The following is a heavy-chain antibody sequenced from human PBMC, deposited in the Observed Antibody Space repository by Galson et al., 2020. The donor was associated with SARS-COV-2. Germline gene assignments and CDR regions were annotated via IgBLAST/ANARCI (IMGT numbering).Heavy chain of an antibody. CDR2: IYPGDSDT. V-gene: IGHV5-51*01. D-gene: IGHD3-10*01. Sequence: GESLKISCKGSGYDFTSYWIAWVRQMPDKGLEWMAIIYPGDSDTRYSPSFQGQVTISADKSITTAFLQWGRLKASDTAMYYCARFDLLSWFGERFDDAFDVWGQGTRVTVSS. CDR1: GYDFTSYW. CDR3: ARFDLLSWFGERFDDAFDV. J-gene: IGHJ3*01.